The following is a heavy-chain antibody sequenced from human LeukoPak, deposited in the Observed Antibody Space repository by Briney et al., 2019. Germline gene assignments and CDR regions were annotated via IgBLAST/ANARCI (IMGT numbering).Heavy chain of an antibody. D-gene: IGHD2-15*01. Sequence: PGGSLRLSCAASGFTFSSYEMNWVRQAPGKGLEWVSYISSSGSTIYYADSVKGRFTTSRDNAKNSLYLQMNSLRAEDTAVYYCAILYCSGGSCLDYWGQGTLVTVSS. V-gene: IGHV3-48*03. CDR1: GFTFSSYE. CDR3: AILYCSGGSCLDY. CDR2: ISSSGSTI. J-gene: IGHJ4*02.